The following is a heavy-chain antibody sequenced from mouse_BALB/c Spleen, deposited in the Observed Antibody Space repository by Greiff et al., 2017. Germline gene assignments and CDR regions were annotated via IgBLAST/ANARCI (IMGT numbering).Heavy chain of an antibody. CDR1: GYTFTDYY. D-gene: IGHD1-1*01. V-gene: IGHV1-77*01. CDR2: IYPGSGNT. CDR3: ARREYYEDYAMDY. J-gene: IGHJ4*01. Sequence: QVQLQQSGAELARPGASVKLSCKASGYTFTDYYINWVKQRTGQGLEWIGEIYPGSGNTYYNEKFKGKATLTADKSSSTAYMQLSSLTSEDSAVYFCARREYYEDYAMDYWGQGTSVTVSS.